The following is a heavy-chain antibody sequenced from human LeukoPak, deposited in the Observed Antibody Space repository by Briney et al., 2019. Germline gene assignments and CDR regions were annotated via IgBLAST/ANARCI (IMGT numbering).Heavy chain of an antibody. D-gene: IGHD4-17*01. J-gene: IGHJ4*02. V-gene: IGHV4-59*01. CDR2: IYYSGGT. Sequence: PSETLSLTCTVSGGSISSYDWSWIRQPPGKGLEWIGYIYYSGGTNYNPSLKSRVPISVDTSKNQFSRKLSSVTPADPAVYYCARDGRATVTQYYFDYWGQGTLVTVSS. CDR3: ARDGRATVTQYYFDY. CDR1: GGSISSYD.